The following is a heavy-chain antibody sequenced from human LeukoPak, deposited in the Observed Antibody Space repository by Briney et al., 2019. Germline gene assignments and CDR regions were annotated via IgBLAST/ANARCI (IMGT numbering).Heavy chain of an antibody. CDR1: GGSISSGSYY. D-gene: IGHD4/OR15-4a*01. Sequence: SQTLSLTCTVSGGSISSGSYYWSWIRQPAGKGLEWIGRIYTSGSTNYNPSLKSRVTISVDTSKNQFSLKLSSVTAADTAVYYCARGGMVVTSFDYWGQGTLVTVSS. V-gene: IGHV4-61*02. CDR2: IYTSGST. J-gene: IGHJ4*02. CDR3: ARGGMVVTSFDY.